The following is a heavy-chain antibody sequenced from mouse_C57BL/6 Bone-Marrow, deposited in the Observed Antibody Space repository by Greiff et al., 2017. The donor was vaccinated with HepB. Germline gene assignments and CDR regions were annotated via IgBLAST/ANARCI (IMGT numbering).Heavy chain of an antibody. V-gene: IGHV5-12*01. Sequence: EVQLVESGGGLVQPGGSLKLSCAASGFTFSDYYMYWVRQTPEKRLEWVAYISNGGGSTYYPDTVKGRFTSSRDNAKNTLYLQMSRLKSEDTAMYYCARHTFYYGSSYAMDYWGQGTSVTVSS. J-gene: IGHJ4*01. D-gene: IGHD1-1*01. CDR1: GFTFSDYY. CDR3: ARHTFYYGSSYAMDY. CDR2: ISNGGGST.